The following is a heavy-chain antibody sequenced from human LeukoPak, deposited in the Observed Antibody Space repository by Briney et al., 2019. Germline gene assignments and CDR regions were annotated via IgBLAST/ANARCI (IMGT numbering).Heavy chain of an antibody. CDR1: DYSISNDYY. Sequence: SETLSLTCSVSDYSISNDYYWGWIRPPPGKGLEWIGSIYNRGTNHYNPSLKSRVTISVDTSKKQFSLRLTFVTAADTAVYYCARAPVGYSYGLRHIYYMDVWGKGTTVTVSS. CDR3: ARAPVGYSYGLRHIYYMDV. V-gene: IGHV4-38-2*02. J-gene: IGHJ6*03. CDR2: IYNRGTN. D-gene: IGHD5-18*01.